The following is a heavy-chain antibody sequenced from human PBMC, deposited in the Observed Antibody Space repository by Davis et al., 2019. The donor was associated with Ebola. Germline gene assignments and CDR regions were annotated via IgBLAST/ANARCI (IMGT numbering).Heavy chain of an antibody. Sequence: AASVKVSCKASGYNFMNYDIAWVRQAPGQGLEWMGWMNPNSGNTGYAQKFQGRVIMTRNTSINTAYMEVSSLTSEDSAVFYCAREVKRATQGSFFDYWGQGTLVTVSS. D-gene: IGHD3-16*02. CDR3: AREVKRATQGSFFDY. CDR2: MNPNSGNT. V-gene: IGHV1-8*01. J-gene: IGHJ4*02. CDR1: GYNFMNYD.